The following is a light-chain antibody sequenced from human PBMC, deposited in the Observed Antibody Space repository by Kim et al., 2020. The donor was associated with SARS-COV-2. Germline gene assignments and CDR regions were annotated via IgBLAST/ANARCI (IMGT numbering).Light chain of an antibody. CDR3: QAWGTGIVV. CDR1: TGHSTNA. CDR2: VNSDGSH. Sequence: ASVKITCTLSTGHSTNAIAWHQHQPKKGPRYLMKVNSDGSHTKGDGIPDRFSGSSSGAERYLTSSSLQSDDEADYYCQAWGTGIVVFGGGTQLTVL. V-gene: IGLV4-69*02. J-gene: IGLJ2*01.